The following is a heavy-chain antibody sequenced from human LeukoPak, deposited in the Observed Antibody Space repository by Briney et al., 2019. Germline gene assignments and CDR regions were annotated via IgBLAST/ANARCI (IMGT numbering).Heavy chain of an antibody. D-gene: IGHD1-7*01. CDR2: IIPIFGTA. J-gene: IGHJ4*02. CDR3: ARARHNWNYALVPDY. Sequence: ASVKDSCKASGGTFSSYAISWVRQSPGQRLEWMGGIIPIFGTANYAQKFQARVTITEDESTSTAYMELSSLRSGDRAVYYCARARHNWNYALVPDYWGQGNLVAVPS. V-gene: IGHV1-69*13. CDR1: GGTFSSYA.